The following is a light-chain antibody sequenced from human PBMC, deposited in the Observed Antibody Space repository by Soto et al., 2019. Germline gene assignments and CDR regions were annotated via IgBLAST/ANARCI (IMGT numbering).Light chain of an antibody. J-gene: IGKJ2*01. CDR3: QQRYSTLRT. CDR2: AAS. Sequence: IQMTQSPSSLSASVGDRVIITCRSAHSINNYLNWYQQRPGKVPKLLIYAASTLQSGVPSRFRGSLSAKVFTLTKNSLRPEQGSTYYCQQRYSTLRTFG. V-gene: IGKV1-39*01. CDR1: HSINNY.